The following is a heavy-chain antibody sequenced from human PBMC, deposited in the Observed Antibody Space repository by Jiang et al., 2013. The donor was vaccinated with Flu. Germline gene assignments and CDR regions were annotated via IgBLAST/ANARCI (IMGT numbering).Heavy chain of an antibody. V-gene: IGHV1-2*04. CDR2: INPNSGGT. CDR1: GYTFTGYC. D-gene: IGHD2-8*01. J-gene: IGHJ4*02. CDR3: ARGLLYPYYYSDY. Sequence: SGAEVKKPGASVKVSCKASGYTFTGYCIHWVRQAPGQGPEWMGWINPNSGGTNYAQKFQGWVTMTRDTSISTAYMELSRLKSDDSAVYYCARGLLYPYYYSDYWGQGTLVTVSS.